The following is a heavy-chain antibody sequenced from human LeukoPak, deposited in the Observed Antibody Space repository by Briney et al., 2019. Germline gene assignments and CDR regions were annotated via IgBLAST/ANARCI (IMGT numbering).Heavy chain of an antibody. CDR2: MNPNSGNT. CDR3: ARGRACGSGRRGNWFDP. CDR1: GYTFTSYD. V-gene: IGHV1-8*03. D-gene: IGHD3-10*01. Sequence: ASVRVSCKASGYTFTSYDINWVRQAPGQGLEWMGWMNPNSGNTGYAQTFQGRVTITRNTSISTAYMELSSLRSEDTAVYYCARGRACGSGRRGNWFDPWGQGTLVTVSS. J-gene: IGHJ5*02.